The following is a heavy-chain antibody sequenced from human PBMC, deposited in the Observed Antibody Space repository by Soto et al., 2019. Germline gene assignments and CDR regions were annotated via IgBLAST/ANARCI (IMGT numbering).Heavy chain of an antibody. Sequence: SETLSLTCAVSGGSISSGGYSWSWIRQPPGKGLEWIGYIYHSGSTYYNPSLKSRVTISVDRSKNQFSLKLSSVTAADTAVYYXARVSDYGDYSVDYWGQGTLVTVSS. D-gene: IGHD4-17*01. CDR2: IYHSGST. CDR3: ARVSDYGDYSVDY. V-gene: IGHV4-30-2*01. J-gene: IGHJ4*02. CDR1: GGSISSGGYS.